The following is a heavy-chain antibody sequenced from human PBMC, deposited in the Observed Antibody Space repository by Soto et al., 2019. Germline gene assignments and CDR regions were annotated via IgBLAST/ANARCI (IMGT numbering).Heavy chain of an antibody. CDR2: IYYSGST. J-gene: IGHJ4*02. V-gene: IGHV4-39*01. CDR3: ARHVGLSSSQRAGFDY. D-gene: IGHD2-2*01. CDR1: GGSISSSSYY. Sequence: SETLSLTCTVSGGSISSSSYYWGWIRQPPGKGLEWIGSIYYSGSTYYNPSLKSRVTISVDTSKNQFSLKLSSVTAADTAVYYCARHVGLSSSQRAGFDYWGQGTLVTVSS.